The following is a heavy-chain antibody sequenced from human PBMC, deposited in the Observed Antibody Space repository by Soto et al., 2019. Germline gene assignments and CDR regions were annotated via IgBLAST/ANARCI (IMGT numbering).Heavy chain of an antibody. Sequence: EVQLVESGGGLVQPGGSLRLSCAASGFTFSDHYMEWVRQAPGKGLEWVGSIRNKANSYTTEYGASVKGRFTISRDDSKNSLSLQMNSLKTEDTAVYYCASAWFGELTYFDYCGQGTLFTVSS. CDR2: IRNKANSYTT. CDR1: GFTFSDHY. D-gene: IGHD3-10*01. J-gene: IGHJ4*02. V-gene: IGHV3-72*01. CDR3: ASAWFGELTYFDY.